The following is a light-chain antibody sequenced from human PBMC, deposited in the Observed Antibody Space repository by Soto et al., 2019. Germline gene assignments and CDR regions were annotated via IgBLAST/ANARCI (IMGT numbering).Light chain of an antibody. CDR1: SSHIGSNT. CDR2: SNN. Sequence: QSVLTQPPSASGTPGQRVTISCSGSSSHIGSNTVNWYQQLPGTAPKLLIYSNNQRPSGVPDRFSGSKSGTSASLAISGLQSEDEADYYCAAWDDSLNAYVFGTGTKVTVL. CDR3: AAWDDSLNAYV. V-gene: IGLV1-44*01. J-gene: IGLJ1*01.